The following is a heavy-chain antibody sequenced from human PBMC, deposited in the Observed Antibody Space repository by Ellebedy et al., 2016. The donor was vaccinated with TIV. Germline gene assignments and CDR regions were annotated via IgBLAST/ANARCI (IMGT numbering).Heavy chain of an antibody. CDR3: AKDLYTRPPACMDV. CDR2: ITWNSGSM. D-gene: IGHD6-13*01. J-gene: IGHJ6*02. Sequence: PGGSLRLSCAASGFTFDDYAMHWVRQAPGKGLEWVSGITWNSGSMAYADSVKGRFAISRDNAKNCLYLQMNSLRAEDTALYYCAKDLYTRPPACMDVWGQGTTVTVSS. CDR1: GFTFDDYA. V-gene: IGHV3-9*01.